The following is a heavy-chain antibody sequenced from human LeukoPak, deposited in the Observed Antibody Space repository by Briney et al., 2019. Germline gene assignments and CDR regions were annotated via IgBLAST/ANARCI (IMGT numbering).Heavy chain of an antibody. V-gene: IGHV3-48*04. CDR1: GFTFSSYS. D-gene: IGHD5-18*01. CDR3: AREGSRGYSYGHFDY. Sequence: PGGSLRLSCAASGFTFSSYSMNWVRQAPGKGLEWVSYISSSSSTIYYADSVKGRFTISRDNAKNSLYLQMNSLRAEDTAVYYCAREGSRGYSYGHFDYWGQGTLVTVSS. CDR2: ISSSSSTI. J-gene: IGHJ4*02.